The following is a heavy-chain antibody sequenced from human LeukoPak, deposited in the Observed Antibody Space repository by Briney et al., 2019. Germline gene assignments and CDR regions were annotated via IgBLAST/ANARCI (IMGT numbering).Heavy chain of an antibody. D-gene: IGHD5-24*01. CDR2: IYYSGST. V-gene: IGHV4-59*01. Sequence: SETLSLTCTVSGGSISSYYWSWIRQPPGKGLEWIGYIYYSGSTNYNPSLKSRVTISVDTSKNQFSPKLSSVTAADTAVYYCARGRRDGYNPYWYFDLWGRGTLVTVSS. J-gene: IGHJ2*01. CDR3: ARGRRDGYNPYWYFDL. CDR1: GGSISSYY.